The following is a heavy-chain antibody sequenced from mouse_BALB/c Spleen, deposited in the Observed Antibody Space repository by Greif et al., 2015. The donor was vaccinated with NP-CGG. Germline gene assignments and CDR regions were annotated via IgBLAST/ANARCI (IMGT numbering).Heavy chain of an antibody. CDR2: IWSGGST. J-gene: IGHJ4*01. V-gene: IGHV2-2*02. Sequence: VQLVESGPGLVQPSQSLSITCTVSGFSLTSCGVHWVRQSPGKGLEWLGVIWSGGSTDYNAAFISRLSISKDNSKSXICFKMNSLQANDTAIYYCARPYYDYDCYAMDYWGQGTSVTVSS. CDR1: GFSLTSCG. CDR3: ARPYYDYDCYAMDY. D-gene: IGHD2-4*01.